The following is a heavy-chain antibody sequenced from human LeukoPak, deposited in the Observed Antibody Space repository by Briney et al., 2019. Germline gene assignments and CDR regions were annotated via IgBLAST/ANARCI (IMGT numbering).Heavy chain of an antibody. CDR2: ISSSSSTI. D-gene: IGHD1-7*01. V-gene: IGHV3-48*04. J-gene: IGHJ4*02. CDR3: ARDRSNYDFWEVITGTTSTFDY. Sequence: GGSLRLSCAASGFTFSSYSMNWVRQAPGKGLEWVSYISSSSSTIYYADSVKGRFTISRDNAKNSLYLQMNSLRAEDTAVYYCARDRSNYDFWEVITGTTSTFDYWGQGTLVTVSS. CDR1: GFTFSSYS.